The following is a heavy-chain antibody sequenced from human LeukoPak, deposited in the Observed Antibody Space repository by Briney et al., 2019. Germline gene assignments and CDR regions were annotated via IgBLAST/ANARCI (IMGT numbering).Heavy chain of an antibody. CDR3: ARERGSSPPDY. Sequence: SETLSLTCTVSGYSISSSDYWGWIRQPPGKGLEWIGSIYNRGTNHYNPSLKSRVTVSVDTSKNQFSLKLSSVTAADTAVYYCARERGSSPPDYWGQGTLVTVSS. CDR2: IYNRGTN. V-gene: IGHV4-38-2*02. D-gene: IGHD1-26*01. J-gene: IGHJ4*02. CDR1: GYSISSSDY.